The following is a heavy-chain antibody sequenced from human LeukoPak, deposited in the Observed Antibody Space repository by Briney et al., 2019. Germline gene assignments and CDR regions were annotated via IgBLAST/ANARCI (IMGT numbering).Heavy chain of an antibody. J-gene: IGHJ3*02. CDR2: IYYSGST. CDR3: ATGYSYGQDAFDI. CDR1: GGSVSSGSYY. D-gene: IGHD5-18*01. V-gene: IGHV4-61*01. Sequence: SETLSLTCTVSGGSVSSGSYYWSWIRQPPGKGLEWIGYIYYSGSTNYNPSLKSRVTISVDTSKNQFSLKLSSVTAADTAAYYCATGYSYGQDAFDIWGQGTMVTVSS.